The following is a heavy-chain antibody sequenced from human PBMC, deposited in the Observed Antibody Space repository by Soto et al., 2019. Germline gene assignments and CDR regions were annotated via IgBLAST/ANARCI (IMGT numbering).Heavy chain of an antibody. V-gene: IGHV4-4*02. CDR2: IFHDGTA. Sequence: PSETLSLTCAVSGVSISSGNWWTWVRQTPQRGLEYIGEIFHDGTANYYPSFERRVAISVDTSKNQFSLKLTSVTAADPAIYFCARLVYDPRLNYMCFAFWGKGALVTVSS. CDR1: GVSISSGNW. D-gene: IGHD2-8*01. CDR3: ARLVYDPRLNYMCFAF. J-gene: IGHJ4*02.